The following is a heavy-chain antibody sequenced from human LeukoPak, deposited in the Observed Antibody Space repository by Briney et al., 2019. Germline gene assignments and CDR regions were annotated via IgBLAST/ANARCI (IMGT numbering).Heavy chain of an antibody. V-gene: IGHV3-73*01. J-gene: IGHJ6*03. Sequence: GGSIRLSCAASGFTFSNAWMSWVRQASGKGLEWVGRIRSKANSYATAYAASVKGRFTISRDDSKNTAYLQMNSLKTEDTAVYYCTRSLMITFGGVIAPTDYYYMDVWGKGTTVTVSS. D-gene: IGHD3-16*02. CDR3: TRSLMITFGGVIAPTDYYYMDV. CDR2: IRSKANSYAT. CDR1: GFTFSNAW.